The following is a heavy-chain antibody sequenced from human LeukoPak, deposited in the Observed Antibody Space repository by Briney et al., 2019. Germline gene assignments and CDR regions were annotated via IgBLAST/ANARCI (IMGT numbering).Heavy chain of an antibody. V-gene: IGHV1-46*01. J-gene: IGHJ1*01. CDR3: ARGSITMVRGVQKEYFQH. CDR2: INPSGGST. CDR1: GYTFTSYY. D-gene: IGHD3-10*01. Sequence: ASVKVSCKASGYTFTSYYMHWVRQAPGQGLEWMGIINPSGGSTSYAQKFQGRVTMTRDTSTSTVYMELSSLRSEDTAVYYCARGSITMVRGVQKEYFQHWGQGTLVTVSS.